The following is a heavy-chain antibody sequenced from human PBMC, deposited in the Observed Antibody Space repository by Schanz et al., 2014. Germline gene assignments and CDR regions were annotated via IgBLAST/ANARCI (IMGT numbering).Heavy chain of an antibody. CDR2: VSSDGNND. Sequence: VQLVQSGGGLVQPGGSLRLSCAASGFSFSSYAMGWVRQAPGKGLEWVALVSSDGNNDYYTDSVKGRFTISRDNFKGALYLQMSSLRAEDTAVYYCARDLPRTFLFDYWGQGTLVTVSS. CDR3: ARDLPRTFLFDY. CDR1: GFSFSSYA. V-gene: IGHV3-30*03. J-gene: IGHJ4*02.